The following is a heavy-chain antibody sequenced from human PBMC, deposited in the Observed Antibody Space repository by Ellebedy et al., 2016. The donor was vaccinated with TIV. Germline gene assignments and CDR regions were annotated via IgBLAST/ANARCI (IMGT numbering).Heavy chain of an antibody. V-gene: IGHV3-23*01. Sequence: GESLKISCAAAGITLSDYAMTWVRQAPGKGLEWISGISGSGGNAYYADSVKGRFIISKDNSKNTLYLQMNSLGVEDTAVYYCAKDAVSGYYFYHWGQGTLVTVSS. CDR3: AKDAVSGYYFYH. CDR2: ISGSGGNA. J-gene: IGHJ1*01. D-gene: IGHD3-22*01. CDR1: GITLSDYA.